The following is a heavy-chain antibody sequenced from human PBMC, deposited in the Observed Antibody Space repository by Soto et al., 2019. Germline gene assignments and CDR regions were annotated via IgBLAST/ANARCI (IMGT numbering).Heavy chain of an antibody. Sequence: QVQLVQSGAEVKKPGASVKVSCKVSGYTLTELSMHWVRQAPGKGLEWMGWFDPEDGETIYAQKFQSIVTMTEDTSTDTAYMELSSLRSEDTAVYYCATEGRWRGATGFDYWGQGTLVTVSS. V-gene: IGHV1-24*01. CDR3: ATEGRWRGATGFDY. CDR2: FDPEDGET. CDR1: GYTLTELS. D-gene: IGHD1-26*01. J-gene: IGHJ4*02.